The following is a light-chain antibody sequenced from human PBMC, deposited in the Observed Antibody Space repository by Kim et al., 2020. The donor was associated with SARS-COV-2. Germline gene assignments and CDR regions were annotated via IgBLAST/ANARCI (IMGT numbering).Light chain of an antibody. V-gene: IGKV1-5*01. CDR1: QSIRSW. Sequence: SASVGDRDTITGRASQSIRSWLAWYQQKPGKAPNLLIFDASTLETGVPSRFSGSGSGTEFTLTISSLQPDDFATYYCQQHNTYPYTFGQGTKLEIK. CDR2: DAS. CDR3: QQHNTYPYT. J-gene: IGKJ2*01.